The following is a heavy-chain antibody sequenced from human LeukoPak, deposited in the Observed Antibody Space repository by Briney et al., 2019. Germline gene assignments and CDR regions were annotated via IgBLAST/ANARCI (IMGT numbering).Heavy chain of an antibody. CDR2: MNPKSGAT. D-gene: IGHD6-6*01. CDR1: GYRFTGYY. CDR3: ARGSLVGNYSSSAGFDY. V-gene: IGHV1-2*02. Sequence: GASVKVSCKTSGYRFTGYYLHWVRQAPGQGLEWMGWMNPKSGATDYARKFQGRVTMTRDTSISTAYMELSRLRSDDTAVYYCARGSLVGNYSSSAGFDYWGQGTLVTVSS. J-gene: IGHJ4*02.